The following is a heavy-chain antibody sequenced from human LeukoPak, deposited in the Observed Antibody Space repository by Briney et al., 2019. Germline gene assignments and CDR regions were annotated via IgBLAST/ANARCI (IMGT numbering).Heavy chain of an antibody. CDR1: GYTLTELS. CDR2: FDPEDGET. D-gene: IGHD2-15*01. J-gene: IGHJ4*02. V-gene: IGHV1-24*01. CDR3: AAGYCSGGSCYFFDY. Sequence: ASVTVSCTVSGYTLTELSMHWVRQAPGKGLEWMGGFDPEDGETIYAQKFQGRVTMTEDTSTDTAYMELSSLRSEDTAVYYCAAGYCSGGSCYFFDYWGQGTLVTVSS.